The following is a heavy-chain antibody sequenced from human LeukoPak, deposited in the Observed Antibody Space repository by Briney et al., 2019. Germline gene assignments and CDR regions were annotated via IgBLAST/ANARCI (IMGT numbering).Heavy chain of an antibody. CDR1: GFTFSSYW. J-gene: IGHJ5*02. CDR3: ARDLHYGDYVDNWFDP. CDR2: IEQDGSEK. D-gene: IGHD4-17*01. Sequence: PGGSLRLSCVASGFTFSSYWLSWVRQAPGKGLEWVANIEQDGSEKYYVDSVKGRFTISRDNAKNSLYLQMDSLRAEDTAVYYCARDLHYGDYVDNWFDPWGQGTLVTVSS. V-gene: IGHV3-7*04.